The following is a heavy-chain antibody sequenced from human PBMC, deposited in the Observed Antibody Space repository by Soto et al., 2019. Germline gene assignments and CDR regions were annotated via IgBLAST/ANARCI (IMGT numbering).Heavy chain of an antibody. J-gene: IGHJ5*02. CDR3: ARALNYHDSSGYYSVAYNWFDP. CDR2: INPSGGST. D-gene: IGHD3-22*01. V-gene: IGHV1-46*01. CDR1: GYTFTSYY. Sequence: ASVKVSCKASGYTFTSYYMHWVRQAPGQGLEWMGIINPSGGSTSYAQKFQGRVTMTRDTSTSTVYMELSSLRSEDTAVYYCARALNYHDSSGYYSVAYNWFDPWGQGTLVTVSS.